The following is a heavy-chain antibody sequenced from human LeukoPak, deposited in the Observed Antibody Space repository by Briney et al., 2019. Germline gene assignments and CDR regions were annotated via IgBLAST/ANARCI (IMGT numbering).Heavy chain of an antibody. Sequence: ASVKVSCKASGYTFTNYFLHWVRQAPGQGLEWLGIINPNSGYTDYAQKFQGRVTMTRDMSTSTVYMELSSLRSEDTAIYYCARDNSVGDNAWWFDPWGQGTLVTVSS. CDR1: GYTFTNYF. CDR2: INPNSGYT. J-gene: IGHJ5*02. CDR3: ARDNSVGDNAWWFDP. D-gene: IGHD1-26*01. V-gene: IGHV1-46*01.